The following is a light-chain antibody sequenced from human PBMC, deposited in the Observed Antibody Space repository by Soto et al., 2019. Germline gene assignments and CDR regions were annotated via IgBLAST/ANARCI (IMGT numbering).Light chain of an antibody. CDR2: DAS. CDR1: EDINTN. V-gene: IGKV1-33*01. Sequence: DTQMTQSPSSVPASVGDRVTITCQASEDINTNLNWYQQKEGEAPNLLIYDASNLETGVPSRFSGRGSGTDFSLTINSLQPEDLGTYYCQQSHTTPFTFGGGTKVDIK. CDR3: QQSHTTPFT. J-gene: IGKJ4*01.